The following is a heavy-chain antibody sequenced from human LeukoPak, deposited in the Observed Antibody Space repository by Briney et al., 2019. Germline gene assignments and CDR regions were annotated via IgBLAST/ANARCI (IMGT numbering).Heavy chain of an antibody. CDR1: GGSISSSSYY. D-gene: IGHD3-9*01. J-gene: IGHJ4*02. CDR3: VGGDILTGYYHDY. V-gene: IGHV4-39*07. Sequence: KTSETLSLTCTVSGGSISSSSYYWGWIRQPPGKGLEWIGSIYYSGSTYYNPSLKSRVTISVDTSKNQFSLKLSSVTAADTAVYYCVGGDILTGYYHDYWGQGTLVTVSS. CDR2: IYYSGST.